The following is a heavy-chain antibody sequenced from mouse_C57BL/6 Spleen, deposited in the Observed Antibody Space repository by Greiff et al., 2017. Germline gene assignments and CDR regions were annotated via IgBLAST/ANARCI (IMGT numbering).Heavy chain of an antibody. Sequence: QVQLQQPGAELVKPGASVQMSCKASGYTFTSYWITWVKQRPGQGLEWIGDIYPGSGSTKYNEKFKSKATLTVDPSSSTAYMQLSSLTSEYSAVYYCARSLTGTLADWGQGTLVTVSA. CDR3: ARSLTGTLAD. V-gene: IGHV1-55*01. CDR2: IYPGSGST. D-gene: IGHD4-1*01. CDR1: GYTFTSYW. J-gene: IGHJ3*01.